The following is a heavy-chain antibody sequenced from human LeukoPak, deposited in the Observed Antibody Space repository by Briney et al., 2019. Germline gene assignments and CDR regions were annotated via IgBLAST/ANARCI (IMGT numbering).Heavy chain of an antibody. CDR2: ISWNSGSI. Sequence: QSGGSLRLSCAASGFTFDDYAMHWVRHAPGKGLEWVSGISWNSGSIGYADSVKGRFTISRDNAKNSLYLQMNSLRAEDTALYYCAARAPQLVFDYWGQGTLVTVSS. CDR3: AARAPQLVFDY. D-gene: IGHD1-26*01. V-gene: IGHV3-9*01. CDR1: GFTFDDYA. J-gene: IGHJ4*02.